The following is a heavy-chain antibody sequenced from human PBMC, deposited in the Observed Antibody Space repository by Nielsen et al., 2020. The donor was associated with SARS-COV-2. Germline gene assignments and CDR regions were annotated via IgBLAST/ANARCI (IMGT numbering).Heavy chain of an antibody. CDR2: IRTYDENT. D-gene: IGHD1-1*01. Sequence: ASVKVSCKASGYTFTSHGINWVRQAPGQGLEWVGWIRTYDENTSHAQKFQGRVTMTTDTSTSTAYMELRSLRSDDTAVYYCARDSSNPYNWNDVDYWGQGTLVTVSS. CDR1: GYTFTSHG. V-gene: IGHV1-18*01. CDR3: ARDSSNPYNWNDVDY. J-gene: IGHJ4*02.